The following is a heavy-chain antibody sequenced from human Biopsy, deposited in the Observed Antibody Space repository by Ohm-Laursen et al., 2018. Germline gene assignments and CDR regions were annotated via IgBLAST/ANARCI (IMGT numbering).Heavy chain of an antibody. J-gene: IGHJ5*02. V-gene: IGHV4-31*01. CDR2: IFNSANT. D-gene: IGHD3-22*01. CDR1: GRSISSGGSY. Sequence: TLSLTCTVSGRSISSGGSYWSWIRQRPGKGLEWIGYIFNSANTYYNPSLKNLITISGDTSKNQFSLKLNSVTAADTAVYYCARGDYFDSNGYFWFDPWGQGTLVTVSS. CDR3: ARGDYFDSNGYFWFDP.